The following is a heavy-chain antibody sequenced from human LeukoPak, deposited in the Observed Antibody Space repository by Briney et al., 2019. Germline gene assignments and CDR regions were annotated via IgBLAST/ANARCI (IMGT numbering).Heavy chain of an antibody. Sequence: GGSLRLSCAASGFTLSSYAMSWVRQAPGKGLEWVANINQDGSKQNYVDSVKGRFTVSRDNAQNSLYLQMHSLRAEDTAVYYCARDPDILLGVNFDYWGQGALVIVSS. CDR3: ARDPDILLGVNFDY. CDR2: INQDGSKQ. J-gene: IGHJ4*02. D-gene: IGHD2-21*01. CDR1: GFTLSSYA. V-gene: IGHV3-7*01.